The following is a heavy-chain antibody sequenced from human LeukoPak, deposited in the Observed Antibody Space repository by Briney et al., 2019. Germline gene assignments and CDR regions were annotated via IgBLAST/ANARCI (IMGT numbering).Heavy chain of an antibody. Sequence: SGGSLRPSCAASGFTFSSYAMHWVRQAPGKGLEWVAVISYDGSSKYYADSVKGRFTISRDNSKNTLYLQMSSLRPEDTAVYYCASEEVVVAADDYWGQGTLVTVSS. D-gene: IGHD2-15*01. CDR2: ISYDGSSK. V-gene: IGHV3-30*04. J-gene: IGHJ4*02. CDR3: ASEEVVVAADDY. CDR1: GFTFSSYA.